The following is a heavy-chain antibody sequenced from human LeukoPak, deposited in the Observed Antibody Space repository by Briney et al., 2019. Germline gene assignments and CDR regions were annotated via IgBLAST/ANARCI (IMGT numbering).Heavy chain of an antibody. CDR1: GFTFSSYV. D-gene: IGHD3-22*01. CDR3: AKSSYYDSSGYYREYYFDF. Sequence: PGGSLRLSCAASGFTFSSYVMSWVRQAPGKGLEWVSSISNSGGSTYYADSVKGRFTISRDNSKNTLYLQMNSLRDEDTAVYYCAKSSYYDSSGYYREYYFDFWGQGTLVTVSS. CDR2: ISNSGGST. J-gene: IGHJ4*02. V-gene: IGHV3-23*01.